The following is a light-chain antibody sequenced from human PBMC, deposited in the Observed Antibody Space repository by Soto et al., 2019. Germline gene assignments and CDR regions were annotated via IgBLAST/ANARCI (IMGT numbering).Light chain of an antibody. V-gene: IGKV3-11*01. CDR3: QQRYNWPPLT. CDR1: QSVSSY. Sequence: EIVLTQSPATLSLSPGERATLSWRASQSVSSYLAWYQQKPGQAPRLLIYDASNRATGIPARFSGSGSGTEFTLTISSLEPEDFGVYYCQQRYNWPPLTFGGGTKVEIK. J-gene: IGKJ4*01. CDR2: DAS.